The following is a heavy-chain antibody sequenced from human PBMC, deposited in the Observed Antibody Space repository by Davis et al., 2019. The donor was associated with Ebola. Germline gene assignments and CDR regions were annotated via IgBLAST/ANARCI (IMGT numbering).Heavy chain of an antibody. J-gene: IGHJ5*02. D-gene: IGHD2-15*01. Sequence: KVSCKGSGYSFTSYWIAWVRQMPGKGLECMGIIYPGDSETRYSPSFQGQVTISADKSITTAYLQWSSLKASDTAMYYCARRYCSGGSCPLNPWGQGTLVTVSS. V-gene: IGHV5-51*01. CDR2: IYPGDSET. CDR3: ARRYCSGGSCPLNP. CDR1: GYSFTSYW.